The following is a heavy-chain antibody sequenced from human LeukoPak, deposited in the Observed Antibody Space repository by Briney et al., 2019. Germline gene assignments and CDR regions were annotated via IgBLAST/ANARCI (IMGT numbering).Heavy chain of an antibody. CDR2: IYYSGST. V-gene: IGHV4-59*01. CDR3: VSQMAGTSSQN. J-gene: IGHJ4*02. Sequence: SETLSLTCTVSGGSISSYYWSWIRQPPGKGLEWIGYIYYSGSTNYNPSLKSRVTISVDTSKSQFSLRIHSVTAADSAVYYCVSQMAGTSSQNWGQGTQVTVSS. CDR1: GGSISSYY. D-gene: IGHD6-19*01.